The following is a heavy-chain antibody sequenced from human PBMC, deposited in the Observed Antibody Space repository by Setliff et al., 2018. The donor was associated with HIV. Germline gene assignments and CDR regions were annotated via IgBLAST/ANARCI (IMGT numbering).Heavy chain of an antibody. V-gene: IGHV4-61*02. J-gene: IGHJ5*02. Sequence: PSETLSLTCTVSGGSITSTSYYWTWIRQPAGKGLEWIGRIYASGNTNYNPSLKSRVTISVDTSKNQFSLKLNSVTAADTAVYYCARFSNTLNWFDPWGQGTLVTAPQ. CDR3: ARFSNTLNWFDP. CDR2: IYASGNT. CDR1: GGSITSTSYY. D-gene: IGHD4-4*01.